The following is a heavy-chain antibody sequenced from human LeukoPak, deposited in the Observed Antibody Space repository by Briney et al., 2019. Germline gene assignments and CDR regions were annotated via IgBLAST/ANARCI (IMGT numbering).Heavy chain of an antibody. Sequence: GGSLRLSCAASGFTFSSYSLNWVRQAPGKGLEGVSYISSSSSTIYYADSVKGRFIISRDNAKNSLYLQMNSLRDEDTAVYYCRVHSSGWSSFDYWGQGTLVTVSS. J-gene: IGHJ4*02. CDR1: GFTFSSYS. D-gene: IGHD6-19*01. CDR3: RVHSSGWSSFDY. CDR2: ISSSSSTI. V-gene: IGHV3-48*02.